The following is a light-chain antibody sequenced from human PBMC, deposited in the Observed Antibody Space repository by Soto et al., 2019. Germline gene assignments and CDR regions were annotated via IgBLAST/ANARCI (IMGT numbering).Light chain of an antibody. CDR3: ISYTTSSTWV. Sequence: QSALTQPASVSGSPGQSITISCTGTSSDVGAYNYVSWYQQYPGKAPKLIIYDVTNRPSGVSDRFSGSKSGNTASLTISGLQAEDEADYYCISYTTSSTWVFGGGTKVTVL. CDR1: SSDVGAYNY. V-gene: IGLV2-14*03. CDR2: DVT. J-gene: IGLJ3*02.